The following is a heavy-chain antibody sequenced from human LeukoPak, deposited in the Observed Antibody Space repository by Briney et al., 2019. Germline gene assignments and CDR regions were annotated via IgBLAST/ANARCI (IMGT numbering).Heavy chain of an antibody. CDR3: ASLGYCRGGSCSSDNWFDP. CDR2: INSDGSST. J-gene: IGHJ5*02. Sequence: GGSLRLSCAASGFTFSSYWMHWVRQAPGKGLVWVSRINSDGSSTSYADSVRGRFTISRDNAKNSLYLQMHSLGAEDMGVYYCASLGYCRGGSCSSDNWFDPWGQGTLVTVSS. CDR1: GFTFSSYW. D-gene: IGHD2-15*01. V-gene: IGHV3-74*01.